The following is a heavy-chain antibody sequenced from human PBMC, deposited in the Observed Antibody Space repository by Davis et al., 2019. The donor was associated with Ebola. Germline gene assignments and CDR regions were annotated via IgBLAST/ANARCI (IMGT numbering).Heavy chain of an antibody. CDR2: INHSGST. Sequence: SETLSLTCAVYGGSFSGYYWSWIRQPPGKGLEWIGEINHSGSTNYNPSLKSRVTISVDTSKNQFSLKLSSVTAADTAVYYCAREGYDFWSGYYTPNWFDPWGQGTLVTVSS. CDR1: GGSFSGYY. V-gene: IGHV4-34*01. D-gene: IGHD3-3*01. CDR3: AREGYDFWSGYYTPNWFDP. J-gene: IGHJ5*02.